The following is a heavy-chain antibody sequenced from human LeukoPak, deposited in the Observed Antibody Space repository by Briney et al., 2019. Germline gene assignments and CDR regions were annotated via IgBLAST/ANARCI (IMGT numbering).Heavy chain of an antibody. CDR1: GFPFIDYS. CDR3: ARDHNYAFDN. D-gene: IGHD1-1*01. V-gene: IGHV3-48*04. CDR2: IGIESGNT. J-gene: IGHJ4*02. Sequence: GGSLRLSCTASGFPFIDYSMNWVRQAPGKGLEWISYIGIESGNTNYADSVKGRSTISADNAKNSLYLQMNSLRVEDTAVYYCARDHNYAFDNWGQGTLVSVSS.